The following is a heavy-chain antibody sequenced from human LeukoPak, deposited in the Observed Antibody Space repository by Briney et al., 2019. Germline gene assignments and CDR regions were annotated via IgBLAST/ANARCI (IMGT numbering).Heavy chain of an antibody. CDR2: ISYDGSNK. CDR3: ARDKRELESDAFDI. V-gene: IGHV3-30*04. J-gene: IGHJ3*02. D-gene: IGHD1-26*01. Sequence: GGSLRLSCAASGFTFSSYAMHWVRQAPGKGLEWVAVISYDGSNKYYADSVKGRFTISRDTSKNTLYLQMNSLRAEDTAVYYCARDKRELESDAFDIWGQGTMVTVSS. CDR1: GFTFSSYA.